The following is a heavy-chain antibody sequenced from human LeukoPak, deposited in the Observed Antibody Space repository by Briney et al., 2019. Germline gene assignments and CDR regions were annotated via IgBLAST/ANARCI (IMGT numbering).Heavy chain of an antibody. V-gene: IGHV3-74*01. J-gene: IGHJ1*01. CDR2: INSDGSST. CDR3: ARVPSSGWRNAEYFQH. CDR1: GFTFSSYW. Sequence: GGSLRLSCAASGFTFSSYWMHWVRQAPGKGLVWVSRINSDGSSTSYADSVKGRFTISRDNAKNTLYLQMNSLRAEDTAVYYCARVPSSGWRNAEYFQHWGQGTLVTVSS. D-gene: IGHD6-19*01.